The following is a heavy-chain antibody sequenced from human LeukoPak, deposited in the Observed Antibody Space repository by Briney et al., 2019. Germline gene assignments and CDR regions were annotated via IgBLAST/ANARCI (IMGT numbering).Heavy chain of an antibody. J-gene: IGHJ4*02. Sequence: ASVKVSCKVSGYTLTELPMHWVRQAPGKGLEWMGGFDPEDGETIYAQKFQGRVTMTEDTSTDTAYMELSSLRSEDTAVYYCATGGLVGYSYGSDYFDYWGQGTLVTVSS. CDR2: FDPEDGET. V-gene: IGHV1-24*01. CDR1: GYTLTELP. CDR3: ATGGLVGYSYGSDYFDY. D-gene: IGHD5-18*01.